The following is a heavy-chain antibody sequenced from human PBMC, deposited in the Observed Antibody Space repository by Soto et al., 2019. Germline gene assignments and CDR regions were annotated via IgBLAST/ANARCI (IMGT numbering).Heavy chain of an antibody. J-gene: IGHJ4*02. CDR3: ARAFSVSNFDY. V-gene: IGHV4-31*03. CDR1: GGSVSSGSYF. D-gene: IGHD4-17*01. Sequence: SETLSLTCTVSGGSVSSGSYFWSWIRQRPGKGLEWIGYIFYSGSTLYNPSLRSRVSISAATSQSQFSLRLTSVTAADTAVYYCARAFSVSNFDYWGLRSLVPVSS. CDR2: IFYSGST.